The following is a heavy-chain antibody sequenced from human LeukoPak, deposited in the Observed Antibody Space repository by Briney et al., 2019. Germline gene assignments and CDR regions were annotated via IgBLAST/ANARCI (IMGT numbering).Heavy chain of an antibody. CDR1: GFTLSSYA. CDR2: ISDSGNT. D-gene: IGHD3-22*01. Sequence: GGSLRLSCAASGFTLSSYAMSWVRQAPGKGLEWVSAISDSGNTYHADSVKGRFTISRDSSKNTLFLQMNRLRPEDAAVYYCAKDRFRGYYYGSSNVWGKGTTVTISS. CDR3: AKDRFRGYYYGSSNV. J-gene: IGHJ6*04. V-gene: IGHV3-23*01.